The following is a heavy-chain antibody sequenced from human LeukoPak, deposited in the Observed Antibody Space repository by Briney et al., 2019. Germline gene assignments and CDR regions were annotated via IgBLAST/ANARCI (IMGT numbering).Heavy chain of an antibody. CDR1: GGTFSSSA. CDR3: ASMGKQLVWSWFDP. Sequence: SVKVSCKASGGTFSSSAISWVRQAPGQGLEWMGGIIPIFGTANYAQKFQGRVTITTDESTSTAYMELSSLRSEDTAVYYCASMGKQLVWSWFDPWGQGTLVTVSS. J-gene: IGHJ5*02. V-gene: IGHV1-69*05. D-gene: IGHD6-6*01. CDR2: IIPIFGTA.